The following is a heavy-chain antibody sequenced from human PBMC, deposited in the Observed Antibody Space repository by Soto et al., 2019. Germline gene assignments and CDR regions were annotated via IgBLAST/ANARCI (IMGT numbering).Heavy chain of an antibody. V-gene: IGHV3-9*01. CDR3: AKGVTGLLWFGELSPFDP. CDR1: GFTFDDYA. D-gene: IGHD3-10*01. Sequence: PGASLGLSCAASGFTFDDYAMHWVRQAPGKGLEWVSGISWNSGSIGYADSVKGRFTISRDNAKNSLYLQMNSLRAEDTALYYCAKGVTGLLWFGELSPFDPWGQGTLVTVSS. CDR2: ISWNSGSI. J-gene: IGHJ5*02.